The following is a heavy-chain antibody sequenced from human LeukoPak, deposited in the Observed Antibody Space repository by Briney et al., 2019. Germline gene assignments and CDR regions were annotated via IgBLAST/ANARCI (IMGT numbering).Heavy chain of an antibody. CDR3: ARDARLYDSSGYYLDY. CDR2: ISYDGSNK. J-gene: IGHJ4*02. CDR1: GFTFSSYA. V-gene: IGHV3-30-3*01. D-gene: IGHD3-22*01. Sequence: GGSLRLSCAASGFTFSSYAMHWVRQAPAKGLERVAVISYDGSNKYYADSVKGRFTISRDNSKNTLYLQMNSLRAEDTAVYYCARDARLYDSSGYYLDYWGQGTLVTVSS.